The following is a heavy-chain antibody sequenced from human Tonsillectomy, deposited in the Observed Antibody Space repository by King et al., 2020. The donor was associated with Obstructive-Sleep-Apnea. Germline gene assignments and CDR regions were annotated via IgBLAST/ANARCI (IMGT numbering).Heavy chain of an antibody. J-gene: IGHJ4*02. Sequence: VQLVESGGGLVQPGGSLRLSCAASGFTFSSYWMSWVRQAPGKRLEWVANLKQDGSEKYYVDSVKGRFTISRDNAKNSLYLQMNSLRAEDTAVYYCARDHYYYDSSGYSNFDYWGQGTLVTVSS. CDR2: LKQDGSEK. V-gene: IGHV3-7*01. CDR3: ARDHYYYDSSGYSNFDY. D-gene: IGHD3-22*01. CDR1: GFTFSSYW.